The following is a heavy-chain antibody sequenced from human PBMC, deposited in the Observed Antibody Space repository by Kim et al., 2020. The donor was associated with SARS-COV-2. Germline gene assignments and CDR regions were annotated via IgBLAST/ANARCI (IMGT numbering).Heavy chain of an antibody. J-gene: IGHJ6*02. CDR3: AKLIPPFGLLWFGEFTNGMDV. D-gene: IGHD3-10*01. CDR1: GFTFSSYA. CDR2: ISGSGGST. Sequence: GGSLRLSCAASGFTFSSYAMSWVRQAPGKGLEWVSAISGSGGSTYYADSVKGRFTISRDNSKNTLYLQMNSLRAEDTAVYYCAKLIPPFGLLWFGEFTNGMDVWGQGTTVTVSS. V-gene: IGHV3-23*01.